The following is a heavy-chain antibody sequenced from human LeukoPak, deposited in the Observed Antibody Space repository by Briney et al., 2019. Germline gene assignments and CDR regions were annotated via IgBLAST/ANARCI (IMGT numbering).Heavy chain of an antibody. CDR3: AREREGILYYDYLHHFDY. CDR1: GGSISSYY. CDR2: IYTSGST. V-gene: IGHV4-4*07. J-gene: IGHJ4*02. D-gene: IGHD2-8*01. Sequence: SETLSLTCTVSGGSISSYYWSWIRQPAGKGLEWIGRIYTSGSTNYNPSLKSRVTMSVDTSKNQFSLKLSSATAADTAVYYCAREREGILYYDYLHHFDYWGQGTLVTVSS.